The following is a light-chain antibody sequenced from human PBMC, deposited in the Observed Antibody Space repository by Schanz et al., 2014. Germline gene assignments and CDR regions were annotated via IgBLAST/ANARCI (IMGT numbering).Light chain of an antibody. CDR2: DVS. V-gene: IGLV2-14*01. Sequence: QSALTQPASVSGSPGQSITISCTGTSSDVGGYNYVSWYQQHPGKAPKVMIYDVSNRPSGVSNRFSGSKSGNTASLTISGLQAEDEADYYCGSYTGSDTLVFGGGTKLTVL. CDR1: SSDVGGYNY. CDR3: GSYTGSDTLV. J-gene: IGLJ3*02.